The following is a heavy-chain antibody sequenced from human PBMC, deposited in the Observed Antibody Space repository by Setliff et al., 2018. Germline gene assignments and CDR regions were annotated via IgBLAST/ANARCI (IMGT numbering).Heavy chain of an antibody. CDR1: GFTFSSYW. Sequence: PGGSLRLSCAASGFTFSSYWMHWVRQAPGKGLVWVSRINPDGSATSYADSVKGRFTISRDNAKNTVYLQMNSLRAEDTAVYYCARLSCSSNSCPFDYWVQGTLVTVSS. J-gene: IGHJ4*02. CDR3: ARLSCSSNSCPFDY. V-gene: IGHV3-74*01. CDR2: INPDGSAT. D-gene: IGHD2-2*01.